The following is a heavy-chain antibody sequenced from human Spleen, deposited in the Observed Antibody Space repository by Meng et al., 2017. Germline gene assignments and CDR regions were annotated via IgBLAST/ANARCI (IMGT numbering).Heavy chain of an antibody. D-gene: IGHD2-15*01. V-gene: IGHV4-59*11. CDR1: GGSMSRHF. CDR3: ARGAYCSGGSCWVEEYYGMDV. J-gene: IGHJ6*02. CDR2: IYYSGSA. Sequence: SETLSLTCTVSGGSMSRHFWSWIRQSPGKGLEWIGYIYYSGSANYNPSLTGRATISADTSKNQFSLRLTSVTAADTAVYYCARGAYCSGGSCWVEEYYGMDVWGQGTTVTVSS.